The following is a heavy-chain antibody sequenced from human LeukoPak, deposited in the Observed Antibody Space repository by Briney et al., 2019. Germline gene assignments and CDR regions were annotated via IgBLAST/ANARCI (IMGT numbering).Heavy chain of an antibody. CDR2: IDHRGDT. CDR1: GGSFSRYY. D-gene: IGHD5-24*01. CDR3: ARGATISETGYFDC. Sequence: PSETLSLTCAVYGGSFSRYYWSWIRQSPGKGLEWIAEIDHRGDTNYSPSVKSRVTISVDTSKNQFSLKVRSLSAADTAVYYCARGATISETGYFDCWGQGTLVTVSS. J-gene: IGHJ4*03. V-gene: IGHV4-34*01.